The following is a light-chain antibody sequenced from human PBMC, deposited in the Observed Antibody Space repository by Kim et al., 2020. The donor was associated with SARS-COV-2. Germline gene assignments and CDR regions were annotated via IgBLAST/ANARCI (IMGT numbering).Light chain of an antibody. J-gene: IGLJ3*02. CDR2: EVR. Sequence: GQSVTISGTGSKSDLGDYNRASWYQQSPGTAPKVLIDEVRKRPSGVPDRFSGSKSGNTAFLTISSLQAEDEADYYCSSATRTRTYVFGGGTKVTVL. CDR1: KSDLGDYNR. CDR3: SSATRTRTYV. V-gene: IGLV2-18*02.